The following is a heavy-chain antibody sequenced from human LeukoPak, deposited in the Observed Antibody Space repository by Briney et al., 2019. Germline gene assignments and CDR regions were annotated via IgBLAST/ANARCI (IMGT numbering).Heavy chain of an antibody. CDR3: ARVNELYYHYGMDV. J-gene: IGHJ6*02. D-gene: IGHD1-1*01. CDR2: IYYSGST. Sequence: SETLSLTCTVSGGSISSYYWSWIRQPPGKGLEWIGYIYYSGSTNYNPSLKSRVTISVDTSKNQFSLKLSSVTAADTAVYYCARVNELYYHYGMDVWGQGTTVTVSS. CDR1: GGSISSYY. V-gene: IGHV4-59*01.